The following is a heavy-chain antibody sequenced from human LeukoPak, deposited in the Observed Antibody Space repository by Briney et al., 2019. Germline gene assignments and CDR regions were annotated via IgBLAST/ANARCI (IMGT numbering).Heavy chain of an antibody. CDR1: GFTFSSYE. CDR2: ISSSGSTI. J-gene: IGHJ5*02. D-gene: IGHD6-13*01. Sequence: PGGSLRLSCAASGFTFSSYEMNWVRQAPGKGLEWVSYISSSGSTIYYADSVKGRFTISRDNAKNTLYLQMNSLRAEDTAVYYCISSSSFTGGFDPWGQGTLVTVSS. V-gene: IGHV3-48*03. CDR3: ISSSSFTGGFDP.